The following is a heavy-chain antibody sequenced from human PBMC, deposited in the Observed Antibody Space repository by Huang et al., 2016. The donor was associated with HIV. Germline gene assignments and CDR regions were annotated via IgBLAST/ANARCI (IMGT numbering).Heavy chain of an antibody. D-gene: IGHD3-10*01. V-gene: IGHV1-69*01. CDR2: IIPTLVES. CDR1: GGTFGSYV. CDR3: ATQMVREVITLNWFFDL. Sequence: QVQLVQSGTEVKKPGSSVKVSCKVVGGTFGSYVITWVRQAPGQGLEWVGEIIPTLVESNYAQKCQCGFTITADESTSTAYMELSSLRSEDSAVYYCATQMVREVITLNWFFDLWGRGTLVTVSS. J-gene: IGHJ2*01.